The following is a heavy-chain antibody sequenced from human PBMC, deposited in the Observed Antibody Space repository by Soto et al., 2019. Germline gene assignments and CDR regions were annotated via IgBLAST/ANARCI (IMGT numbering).Heavy chain of an antibody. D-gene: IGHD3-9*01. CDR3: ARAETYYDILTGYSYYYGMDV. V-gene: IGHV2-70*11. CDR1: GFSLSTSGMC. CDR2: IDWDDDK. Sequence: SGPTLVNPTQTLTLTCPFSGFSLSTSGMCVSWIRQPPGKALEWLARIDWDDDKYYSTSLKTRLTISKDTSKNQVVLTMTNMDPVDTATYYCARAETYYDILTGYSYYYGMDVWGQGTTVTVSS. J-gene: IGHJ6*02.